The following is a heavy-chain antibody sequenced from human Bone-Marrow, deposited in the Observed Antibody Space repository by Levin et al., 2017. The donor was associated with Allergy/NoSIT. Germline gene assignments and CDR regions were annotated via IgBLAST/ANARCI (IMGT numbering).Heavy chain of an antibody. J-gene: IGHJ3*01. D-gene: IGHD4-17*01. V-gene: IGHV3-48*01. CDR1: GFTFTSYS. Sequence: GGSLRLSCTASGFTFTSYSMNWVRQAPGKGLEWLSYTTTSGSSIYYADSVRGRFTISRDNAKNSLYLQMDNLRGDDTAMYYCARGRRAYGDYYDAFDVWGQGTTVTVSS. CDR3: ARGRRAYGDYYDAFDV. CDR2: TTTSGSSI.